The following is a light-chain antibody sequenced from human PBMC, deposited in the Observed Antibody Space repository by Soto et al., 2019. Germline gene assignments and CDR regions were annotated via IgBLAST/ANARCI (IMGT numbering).Light chain of an antibody. J-gene: IGLJ2*01. V-gene: IGLV1-44*01. CDR3: AAWDASLNGVI. Sequence: QSVLTQPPSASGTPGQRVTISCTGSSSNIGTYTVNWYQQVPGTAPKLLIYSNNQRPSGVPDRFSGSKSGTSASLAISGLQSEDEADYYCAAWDASLNGVIFGGGTQLTVL. CDR2: SNN. CDR1: SSNIGTYT.